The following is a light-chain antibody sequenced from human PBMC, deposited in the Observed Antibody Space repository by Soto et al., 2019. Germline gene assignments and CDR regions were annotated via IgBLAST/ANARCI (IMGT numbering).Light chain of an antibody. Sequence: QSALTQPRSVSGSPGQSVTISCTGASSDVGGFNYVSWYQQHPGKAPKLMIYDVTKRPSGVPDRFSGFKSGNTASLTISGLQAEDEAEYYCCSYADTDVVFGGGTKLTVL. CDR1: SSDVGGFNY. V-gene: IGLV2-11*02. CDR3: CSYADTDVV. CDR2: DVT. J-gene: IGLJ2*01.